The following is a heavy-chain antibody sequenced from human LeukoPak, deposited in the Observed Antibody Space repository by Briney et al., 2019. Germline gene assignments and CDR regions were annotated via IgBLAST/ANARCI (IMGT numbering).Heavy chain of an antibody. CDR3: ARTMRGDFWSNYSYYYYYYMDV. CDR1: GGSISSYY. V-gene: IGHV4-59*01. D-gene: IGHD3-3*01. J-gene: IGHJ6*03. CDR2: ISYSGST. Sequence: SETLSLTCTVSGGSISSYYWTWIRQPPGKGLEWIVYISYSGSTNYNPSLKSRVTISEDTSKNQFSLKLSSVTAADTAVYYCARTMRGDFWSNYSYYYYYYMDVWGKGTTVTVSS.